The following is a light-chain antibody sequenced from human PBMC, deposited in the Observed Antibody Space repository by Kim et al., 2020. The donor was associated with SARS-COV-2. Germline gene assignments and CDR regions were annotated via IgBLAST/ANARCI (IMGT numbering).Light chain of an antibody. J-gene: IGLJ2*01. CDR1: SSDRGGYNY. V-gene: IGLV2-14*03. CDR3: SSYTSSTTLV. CDR2: DVS. Sequence: GQSITIACTGTSSDRGGYNYVSWYQQRPGKAPTLMIFDVSYRPSGVSDRFSGSKSGSTAYLTISGLQAEDEADYYCSSYTSSTTLVFGGGTQLTVL.